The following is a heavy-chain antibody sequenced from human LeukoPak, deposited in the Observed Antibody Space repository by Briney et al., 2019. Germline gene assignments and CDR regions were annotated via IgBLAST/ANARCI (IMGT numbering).Heavy chain of an antibody. Sequence: GGSLRLSCAASGFTFSDYYMSWIRQAPGKGLEWVSYISSSGSTIYYADSVKGRFTISRDNAKNSLYLQMNSLRAEDTAVYYCARDRYDFWSGHPIFFDYWGQGTLVTVSS. D-gene: IGHD3-3*01. CDR3: ARDRYDFWSGHPIFFDY. CDR2: ISSSGSTI. CDR1: GFTFSDYY. J-gene: IGHJ4*02. V-gene: IGHV3-11*01.